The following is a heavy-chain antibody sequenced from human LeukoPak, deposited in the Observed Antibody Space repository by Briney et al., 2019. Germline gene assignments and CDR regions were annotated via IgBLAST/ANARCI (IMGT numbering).Heavy chain of an antibody. V-gene: IGHV1-18*01. J-gene: IGHJ4*02. CDR3: ARDMVRGVTVLDY. Sequence: ASVTVSCKASGYTFTIYGITWVRQAPGQGLEWMGWISAYNGNTNYAQKLQGRVTMTTDTSTSTAYMELRSLRSDDTAVYYCARDMVRGVTVLDYWGQGTLVTVSS. D-gene: IGHD3-10*01. CDR2: ISAYNGNT. CDR1: GYTFTIYG.